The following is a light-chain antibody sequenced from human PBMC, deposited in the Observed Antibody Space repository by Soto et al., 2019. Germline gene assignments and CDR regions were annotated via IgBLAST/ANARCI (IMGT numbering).Light chain of an antibody. Sequence: EIALTQSPRSLSLSPRERATLSCRASQSVRSNHLAWYQQRPGQAPRLLIYGASRRATGIPDRFSGSGSGTDFTLTISRLEPEDFAMYYCQQYGSSTYTFGQGTQVDIK. CDR2: GAS. CDR1: QSVRSNH. CDR3: QQYGSSTYT. V-gene: IGKV3-20*01. J-gene: IGKJ2*01.